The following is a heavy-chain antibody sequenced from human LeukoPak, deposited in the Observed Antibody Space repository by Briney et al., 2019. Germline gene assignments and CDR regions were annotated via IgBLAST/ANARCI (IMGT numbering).Heavy chain of an antibody. CDR3: ARVSFDSRGHDAFDL. J-gene: IGHJ3*01. D-gene: IGHD3-16*02. Sequence: PSENLSLDCAVYGGSVSGHDWSWIRQPPGKGLEWIGDINERGSTISNASLKSRITISLDTSKNQFSLNLTSVTAADTALYFCARVSFDSRGHDAFDLWGQGTLVIVS. V-gene: IGHV4-34*01. CDR1: GGSVSGHD. CDR2: INERGST.